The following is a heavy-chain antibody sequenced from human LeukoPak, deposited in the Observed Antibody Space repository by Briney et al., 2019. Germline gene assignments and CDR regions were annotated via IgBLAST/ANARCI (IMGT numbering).Heavy chain of an antibody. J-gene: IGHJ6*03. CDR3: AKDWERYCSSTSCYSNPSGVLPLRDYYYYYMDV. Sequence: TGGSLRLSCAASGFTFSSYGMHWVRQAPGKGLEWVAFIRYDGSNKYYADSVKGRFTISRDNSKNTLYLQMNSLRAEDTAVYYCAKDWERYCSSTSCYSNPSGVLPLRDYYYYYMDVWGKGTTVTVSS. V-gene: IGHV3-30*02. CDR2: IRYDGSNK. D-gene: IGHD2-2*01. CDR1: GFTFSSYG.